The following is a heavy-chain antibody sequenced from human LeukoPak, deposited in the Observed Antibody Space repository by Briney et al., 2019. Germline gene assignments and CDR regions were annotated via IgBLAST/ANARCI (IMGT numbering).Heavy chain of an antibody. V-gene: IGHV4-59*08. CDR2: SYYSGST. CDR3: ARLPTNYDYVWGSPRAFDI. CDR1: GGSLSIYY. D-gene: IGHD3-16*01. Sequence: SETLSLTCTVSGGSLSIYYWSWIRQPPGKGLECIGYSYYSGSTNYNPSLKSRVTISVDTSKNQFSLNLSSVTAADTAVYYCARLPTNYDYVWGSPRAFDIWGQGTMVTVSS. J-gene: IGHJ3*02.